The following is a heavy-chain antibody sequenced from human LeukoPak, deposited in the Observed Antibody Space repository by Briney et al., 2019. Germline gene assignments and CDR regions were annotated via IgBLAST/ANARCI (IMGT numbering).Heavy chain of an antibody. CDR1: GYTLTELS. J-gene: IGHJ5*02. Sequence: GASVTVSCTVSGYTLTELSMHWVRQAPGKGLEWMGGFDPEDGETIYAQKFQGRVTMTEDTSTDTAYMELSSLRSEDTAVYYCATVQYSSSWHWFDPWGQGTLVTVSS. CDR2: FDPEDGET. D-gene: IGHD6-13*01. V-gene: IGHV1-24*01. CDR3: ATVQYSSSWHWFDP.